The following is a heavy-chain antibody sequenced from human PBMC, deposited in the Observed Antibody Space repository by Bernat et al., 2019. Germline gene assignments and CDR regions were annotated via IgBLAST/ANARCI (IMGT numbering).Heavy chain of an antibody. V-gene: IGHV1-69*02. CDR3: ARLREGSGSYSPDYYGMDV. CDR1: GGTFSSYT. Sequence: QVQLVQSGAEVKKPGSSVKVSCKASGGTFSSYTISWVRQAPGQGLEWMGRIIPILGIANYAQKFQGRVTITADKSTSTAYMELSSLRSEDTAVYYCARLREGSGSYSPDYYGMDVWGQGTTVTVSS. CDR2: IIPILGIA. D-gene: IGHD3-10*01. J-gene: IGHJ6*02.